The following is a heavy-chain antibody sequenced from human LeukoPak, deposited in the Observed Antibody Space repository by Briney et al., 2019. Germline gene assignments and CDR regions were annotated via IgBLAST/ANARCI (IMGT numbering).Heavy chain of an antibody. J-gene: IGHJ3*02. CDR2: ISSSSSYI. D-gene: IGHD6-6*01. Sequence: GGSLRLSCAASGFTFSSCSMNWVRQAPGKGLEWVSSISSSSSYIYYADSVKGRFTISRDNSKNTLYLQMNSLRAEDTAVYYCAKDRPRAFDIWGQGTMVTVSS. CDR1: GFTFSSCS. V-gene: IGHV3-21*01. CDR3: AKDRPRAFDI.